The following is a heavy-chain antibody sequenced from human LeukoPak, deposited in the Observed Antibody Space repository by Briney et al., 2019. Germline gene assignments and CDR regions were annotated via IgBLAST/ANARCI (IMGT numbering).Heavy chain of an antibody. D-gene: IGHD6-19*01. CDR3: ARDLQAVAGTWFDL. V-gene: IGHV3-11*06. J-gene: IGHJ5*02. CDR1: ECTFSDYN. CDR2: ISTRSTYT. Sequence: GGSLRLSCAASECTFSDYNRSWIRKAPGKGLEWVSCISTRSTYTKYADSVKGRFTISRDNARNSLYLQMNNLRAEDTAVFYCARDLQAVAGTWFDLWGQGTLVTVSS.